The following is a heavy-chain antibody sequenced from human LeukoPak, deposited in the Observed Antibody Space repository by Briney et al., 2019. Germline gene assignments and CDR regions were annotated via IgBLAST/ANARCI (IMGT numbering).Heavy chain of an antibody. J-gene: IGHJ4*02. D-gene: IGHD3-3*01. CDR1: GFSFSTYW. CDR3: TRDFVF. CDR2: INQDGSVK. Sequence: PGGSLLLSCAASGFSFSTYWMDLVRQAPGKGLEWVGNINQDGSVKHYVDSVRGRFTISRDNARNSVYLQMNALRVEDTAVYYCTRDFVFWGQGTLVTASS. V-gene: IGHV3-7*01.